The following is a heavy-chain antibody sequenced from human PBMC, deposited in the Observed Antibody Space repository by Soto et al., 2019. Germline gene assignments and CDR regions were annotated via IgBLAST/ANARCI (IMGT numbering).Heavy chain of an antibody. CDR1: GGSFSGYY. Sequence: SETLSLTCAVYGGSFSGYYWSWIRQPPGKGLEWIGEINHSGSTNPNPSLKSRVTISVDTSKNQFSLKLSSVTAADTAVYYCARGLLSSSDRWGQGTLVTVSS. J-gene: IGHJ4*02. V-gene: IGHV4-34*01. D-gene: IGHD6-6*01. CDR3: ARGLLSSSDR. CDR2: INHSGST.